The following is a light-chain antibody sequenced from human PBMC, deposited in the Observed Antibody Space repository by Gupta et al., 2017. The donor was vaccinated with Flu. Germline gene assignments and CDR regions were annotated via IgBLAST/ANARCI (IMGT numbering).Light chain of an antibody. V-gene: IGKV3-11*01. CDR1: QSVNTY. CDR2: DAS. Sequence: EIVLTQSPATLSLYPGERATLSCRASQSVNTYLAWYQQKPGRAPRLLIYDASKRATGIPDRFRGNESGTDFTLTSSSRETEDFAVYYWQQRTNWLLFGQGTKLEIK. CDR3: QQRTNWLL. J-gene: IGKJ2*01.